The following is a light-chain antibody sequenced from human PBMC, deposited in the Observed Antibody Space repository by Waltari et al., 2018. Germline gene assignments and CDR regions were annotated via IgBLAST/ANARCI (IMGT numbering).Light chain of an antibody. J-gene: IGKJ2*01. Sequence: DIQMTQSPSSVSASVTYKVTNTCRASQGINNWLAWYQQKPGKAPKLLIYGVSNLQSGVPSRFSGSGSGTDFILTVSSLQPEDFATYYCQQANIFPYTFGQGTNLEL. CDR2: GVS. CDR3: QQANIFPYT. V-gene: IGKV1-12*01. CDR1: QGINNW.